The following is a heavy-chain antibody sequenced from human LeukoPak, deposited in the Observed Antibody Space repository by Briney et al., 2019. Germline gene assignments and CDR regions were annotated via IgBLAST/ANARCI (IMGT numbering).Heavy chain of an antibody. V-gene: IGHV1-18*01. CDR2: ISASNGNT. CDR3: ARDHSNWNYAPDF. CDR1: GYTFTRYG. D-gene: IGHD1-7*01. J-gene: IGHJ4*02. Sequence: ASVRVSCKASGYTFTRYGISWVRQAPGQGLQWLGWISASNGNTNYAQKFRDRVTMSTDTSTGTAYLDVRSLTSDDTAVYYCARDHSNWNYAPDFWGQGTLVIVSS.